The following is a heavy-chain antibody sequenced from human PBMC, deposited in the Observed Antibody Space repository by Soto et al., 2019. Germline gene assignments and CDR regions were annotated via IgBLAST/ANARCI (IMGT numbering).Heavy chain of an antibody. D-gene: IGHD4-17*01. Sequence: QVQLVQSGAEVKKPGSSVKVSCKASGGTFSSYAISWVRQAPGQGLEWMGGIIPLFGTATYAQKFQGRVPITADESVSPAYMELSRLTSEDPAVYYCRRGEGVYAVTPKNGMDVWGQGTKVTVSS. CDR1: GGTFSSYA. CDR3: RRGEGVYAVTPKNGMDV. J-gene: IGHJ6*02. V-gene: IGHV1-69*01. CDR2: IIPLFGTA.